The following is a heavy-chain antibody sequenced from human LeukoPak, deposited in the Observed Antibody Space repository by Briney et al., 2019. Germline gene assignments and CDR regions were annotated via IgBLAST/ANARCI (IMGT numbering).Heavy chain of an antibody. J-gene: IGHJ4*02. CDR1: GYTFTTYD. V-gene: IGHV1-8*01. Sequence: GASVKVSCKASGYTFTTYDINWVRPATGQGLEWLGWMNPNSGNTGYAQKFQGRVTVTRNISITTAYMELTNLRSEDTAVYYCARVAGNCGGDCYRLLYWGQGTLVTVSS. CDR3: ARVAGNCGGDCYRLLY. D-gene: IGHD2-21*01. CDR2: MNPNSGNT.